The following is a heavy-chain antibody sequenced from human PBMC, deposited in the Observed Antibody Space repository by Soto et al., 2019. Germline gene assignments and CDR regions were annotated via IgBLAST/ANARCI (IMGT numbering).Heavy chain of an antibody. CDR2: IKQDGSEK. Sequence: GGSLRLSCAASGFTFSSYWMSWVRQAPGKGLEWVANIKQDGSEKYYVDSVKGRFTISRDNAKNSLYLQMNSLRAEDTAVYYCASGEVAALYYYGMDVWGQGTTVTVSS. CDR1: GFTFSSYW. D-gene: IGHD6-13*01. V-gene: IGHV3-7*05. CDR3: ASGEVAALYYYGMDV. J-gene: IGHJ6*02.